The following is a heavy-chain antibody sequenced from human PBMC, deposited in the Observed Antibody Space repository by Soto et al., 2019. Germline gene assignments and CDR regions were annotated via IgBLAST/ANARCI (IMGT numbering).Heavy chain of an antibody. CDR2: INHSGST. CDR1: GGSFSGYY. Sequence: SETLSLTCAVYGGSFSGYYWSWIRQPPGKGLEWIGEINHSGSTNYNPSLKSRVTISVDTSKNQFSLKLSSVTAADTAVYYCARQDYGDSYFDYGMDVWGQGTTVTVSS. J-gene: IGHJ6*02. V-gene: IGHV4-34*01. D-gene: IGHD4-17*01. CDR3: ARQDYGDSYFDYGMDV.